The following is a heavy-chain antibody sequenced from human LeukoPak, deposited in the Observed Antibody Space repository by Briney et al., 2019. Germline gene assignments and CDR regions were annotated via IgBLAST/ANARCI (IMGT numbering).Heavy chain of an antibody. CDR1: GGSISSGSYY. D-gene: IGHD5/OR15-5a*01. V-gene: IGHV4-61*10. J-gene: IGHJ4*02. CDR3: ARLQATVSIHSYFDY. Sequence: PSETLSLTCTVSGGSISSGSYYWSWIRQPAGKGLEWIGYIYYGGDTNYNPSLKSRVTISVDTSKNQISLKLTSVTAADPAVYYCARLQATVSIHSYFDYWGQGTLVTVSS. CDR2: IYYGGDT.